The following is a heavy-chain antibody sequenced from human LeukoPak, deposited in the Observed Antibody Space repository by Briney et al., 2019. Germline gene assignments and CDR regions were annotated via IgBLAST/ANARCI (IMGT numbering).Heavy chain of an antibody. Sequence: GGSPRLSCAASGFTFTNYAMSWVRQAPGKGLEWVSAISGSGGNTYYADSVKGRFTISRDNSKNTLYLQMNSMRAEDTAVYYCAKDRVPLYGDLINWFDPWGQGTLVTVSS. D-gene: IGHD4-17*01. CDR1: GFTFTNYA. V-gene: IGHV3-23*01. CDR2: ISGSGGNT. J-gene: IGHJ5*02. CDR3: AKDRVPLYGDLINWFDP.